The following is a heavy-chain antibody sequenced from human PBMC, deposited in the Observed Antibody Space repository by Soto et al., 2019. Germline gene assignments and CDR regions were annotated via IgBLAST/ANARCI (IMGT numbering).Heavy chain of an antibody. CDR1: GVSFSTYS. CDR3: AKGEGPQAVAGSLYYYGMDV. CDR2: IIPFLGAP. V-gene: IGHV1-69*01. Sequence: QVQLVQSGVEVKKPGSSVKVSCRSSGVSFSTYSISWVRQAPGQGLEWLGAIIPFLGAPNYAQKFYGRLSITADESTSTTFMELSSLTSEDTAVYYCAKGEGPQAVAGSLYYYGMDVWGQGTTVTVSS. J-gene: IGHJ6*02. D-gene: IGHD6-19*01.